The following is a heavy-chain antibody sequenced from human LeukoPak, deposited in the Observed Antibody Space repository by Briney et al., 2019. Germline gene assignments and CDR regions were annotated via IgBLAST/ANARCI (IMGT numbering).Heavy chain of an antibody. V-gene: IGHV1-8*01. CDR1: GYTFTSYD. J-gene: IGHJ6*03. CDR3: ARGVGNYYYMDV. CDR2: MNPNSGNT. Sequence: ASVKVSCKASGYTFTSYDINWVRPATGQGLEWMGWMNPNSGNTGYAQKFQGRVTMTRNTSISTAYMELSSLRSEDTAVYYCARGVGNYYYMDVWGKGTTVTVSS.